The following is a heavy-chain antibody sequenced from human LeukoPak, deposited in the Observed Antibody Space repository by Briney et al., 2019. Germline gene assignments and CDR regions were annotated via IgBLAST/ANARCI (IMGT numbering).Heavy chain of an antibody. J-gene: IGHJ4*02. CDR3: ARGLPKYYYDRSRGSERLDY. D-gene: IGHD3-22*01. Sequence: PSETLSLTCAVYGVSFSCYYWSWIRQPPRKGLEGVGEINHSGSTNYNPSLKSRVTISVDTSKNQFSLKLSSVTAADTAVYYCARGLPKYYYDRSRGSERLDYWGQGTLVTVSS. CDR2: INHSGST. CDR1: GVSFSCYY. V-gene: IGHV4-34*01.